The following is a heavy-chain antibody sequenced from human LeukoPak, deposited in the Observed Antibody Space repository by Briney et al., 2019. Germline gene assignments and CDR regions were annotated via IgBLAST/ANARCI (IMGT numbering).Heavy chain of an antibody. D-gene: IGHD4-17*01. CDR3: AKDYSSDYGDYFFFDY. V-gene: IGHV3-30*02. J-gene: IGHJ4*02. CDR2: IRYDGSNK. Sequence: GGSLSLSCAASGFTFSIYGMHWVRQAPGRGVEWVAFIRYDGSNKYYPDPVKGRFTISRDNSKNTLYMQMNSLRAEDTAVYYCAKDYSSDYGDYFFFDYWGQGTLVTVSS. CDR1: GFTFSIYG.